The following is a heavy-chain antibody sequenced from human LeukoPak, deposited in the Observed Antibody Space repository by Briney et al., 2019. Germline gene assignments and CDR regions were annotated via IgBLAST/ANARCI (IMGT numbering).Heavy chain of an antibody. V-gene: IGHV3-74*01. CDR3: ARDRRGYSGSYWDAFDI. D-gene: IGHD1-26*01. J-gene: IGHJ3*02. Sequence: GGSLRLSCAASGFTFSVAWMSWVRQAPGKGLVWVSRINSDGSRTSYADSVEGRFTISRDNAKNTLYLQMNSLRAEDTAVYYCARDRRGYSGSYWDAFDIWGQGTMVTVSS. CDR2: INSDGSRT. CDR1: GFTFSVAW.